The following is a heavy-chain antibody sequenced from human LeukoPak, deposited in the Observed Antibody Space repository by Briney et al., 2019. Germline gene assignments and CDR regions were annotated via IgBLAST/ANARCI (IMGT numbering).Heavy chain of an antibody. V-gene: IGHV4-59*01. CDR1: GGSINSYY. CDR2: IYSSGSA. Sequence: SKTLSLTCTVSGGSINSYYWNWLRQPPGQGLEWIGFIYSSGSANYNPSLKSRVAISVDTSKNHFSLKLSSVTAADTAVYYCARGGTSSWRIGYYFDYWGQGTLVTVSS. D-gene: IGHD6-13*01. J-gene: IGHJ4*02. CDR3: ARGGTSSWRIGYYFDY.